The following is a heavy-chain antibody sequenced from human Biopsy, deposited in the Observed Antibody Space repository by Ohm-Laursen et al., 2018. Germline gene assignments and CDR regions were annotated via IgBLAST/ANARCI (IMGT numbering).Heavy chain of an antibody. D-gene: IGHD4-23*01. Sequence: GTLSLTCTVSGGSITSDYWSWIRQPTGKGLEWIGHISHTGYTSYKSSLKSRVTISLDTSRKHFSLRLTSLAAADTAVYYCARGSNEYGGLYFPHWGQGTLVTVSS. J-gene: IGHJ1*01. CDR2: ISHTGYT. V-gene: IGHV4-59*08. CDR1: GGSITSDY. CDR3: ARGSNEYGGLYFPH.